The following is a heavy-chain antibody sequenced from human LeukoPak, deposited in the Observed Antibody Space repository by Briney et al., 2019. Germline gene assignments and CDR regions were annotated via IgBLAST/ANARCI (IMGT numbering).Heavy chain of an antibody. J-gene: IGHJ5*02. V-gene: IGHV4-4*02. CDR2: IYHSGST. CDR1: GGSISSSNW. D-gene: IGHD6-19*01. CDR3: AREVTVAGNNWFDP. Sequence: SGTLSLTCAVSGGSISSSNWWSWVRQPPGKGLEWIGEIYHSGSTNYNPSLKSRVTISVTSKNQFSLKLSSVTAADTAVYFCAREVTVAGNNWFDPWGQGALVTVSS.